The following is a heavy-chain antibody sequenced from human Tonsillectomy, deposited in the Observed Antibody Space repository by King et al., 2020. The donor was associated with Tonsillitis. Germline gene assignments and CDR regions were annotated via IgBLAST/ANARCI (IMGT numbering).Heavy chain of an antibody. Sequence: QLQESGPGLVKPSETLSLTCTVSGGSISSYYWSWIRQPPGKGLEWIGYIPYGGSTNYNPSLKSRVPISLDTSKNQFSLKLSSVTAADTAVYYCARGSTSWDGWFDPWGQGTLVTVSS. CDR3: ARGSTSWDGWFDP. D-gene: IGHD2-2*01. CDR1: GGSISSYY. V-gene: IGHV4-59*01. CDR2: IPYGGST. J-gene: IGHJ5*02.